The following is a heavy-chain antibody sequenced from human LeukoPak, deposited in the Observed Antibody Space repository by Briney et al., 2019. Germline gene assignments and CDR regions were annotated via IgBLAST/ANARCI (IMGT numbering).Heavy chain of an antibody. V-gene: IGHV1-69*04. Sequence: SVKVSCKASGGTFSSYAISWVRQAPGQGLEWMGRIIPILGIANYAQKFQGRVTITADKSTSTAYMELSSLRSEDTAVYYCARDPPSVGVGLARGFDPWGQGTLVTVSS. CDR1: GGTFSSYA. D-gene: IGHD6-19*01. J-gene: IGHJ5*02. CDR3: ARDPPSVGVGLARGFDP. CDR2: IIPILGIA.